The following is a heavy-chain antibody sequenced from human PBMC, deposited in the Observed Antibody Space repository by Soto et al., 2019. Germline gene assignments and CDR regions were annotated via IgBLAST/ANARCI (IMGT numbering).Heavy chain of an antibody. CDR3: ARGGVPAVTGGDC. CDR2: TSHDGNVK. V-gene: IGHV3-30-3*01. J-gene: IGHJ4*02. Sequence: QVQLVESGGGVVQPGRSLRLSCAGSGFTFSNYPMHWVRQAPGKGLEWVAITSHDGNVKYYVDSLKGRFTISRDNSKNTLHLQRSSLRAEDTAVYYCARGGVPAVTGGDCWGQGTLVTVSS. CDR1: GFTFSNYP. D-gene: IGHD2-2*01.